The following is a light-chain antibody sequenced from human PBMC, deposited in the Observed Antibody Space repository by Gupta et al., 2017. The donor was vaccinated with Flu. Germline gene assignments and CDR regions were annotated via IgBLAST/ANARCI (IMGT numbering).Light chain of an antibody. Sequence: RVTISCFGSSSNIERDFVSWFQHVPGTAPKLLIHRNNQRPSGVPDRFSASKSGTSASLAISGLRSEDEADYYCTVWDDSRSGYVFGTGTKVTVL. CDR1: SSNIERDF. CDR2: RNN. V-gene: IGLV1-47*01. J-gene: IGLJ1*01. CDR3: TVWDDSRSGYV.